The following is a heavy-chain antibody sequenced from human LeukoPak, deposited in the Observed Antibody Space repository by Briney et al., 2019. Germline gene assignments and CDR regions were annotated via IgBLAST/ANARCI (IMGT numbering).Heavy chain of an antibody. Sequence: GGSLRLSCVASGFTFSSYALTWVRQAPGKGLEWVSAITGSGTTTYYADSVKGRFSISRDNSKNTLYLQMNSLRAEDTALYYCAKWRRGSSSTSCFSFDYWGQGTLVTVSS. D-gene: IGHD2-2*01. CDR1: GFTFSSYA. V-gene: IGHV3-23*01. J-gene: IGHJ4*02. CDR3: AKWRRGSSSTSCFSFDY. CDR2: ITGSGTTT.